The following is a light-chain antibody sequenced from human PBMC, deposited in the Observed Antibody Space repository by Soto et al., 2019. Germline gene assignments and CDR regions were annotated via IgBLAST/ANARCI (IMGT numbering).Light chain of an antibody. V-gene: IGKV1-5*03. CDR1: QTISSW. CDR3: QQYNTYPT. J-gene: IGKJ1*01. CDR2: KAS. Sequence: DIQMTQSRYTLSRAVGHRVTITCRASQTISSWLAWYQQKRGKAPKLLIYKASTFKRRAASRFGGRSSETEFTLIISSLQPDDFATYYCQQYNTYPTFGQGTKVDIK.